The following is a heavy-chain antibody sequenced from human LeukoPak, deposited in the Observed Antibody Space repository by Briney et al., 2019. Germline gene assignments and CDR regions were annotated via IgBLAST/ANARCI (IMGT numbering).Heavy chain of an antibody. Sequence: GESLKISCKGSGYSFTNYWIGWVRQMPGKGLEWMGIIYPGDSDTRYSPSFQGQVTISADKSISTAYLQWSSLKASDTAMYYCARQVGSSWSVNYYYYMDVWGKGTTVTVSS. V-gene: IGHV5-51*01. J-gene: IGHJ6*03. CDR3: ARQVGSSWSVNYYYYMDV. D-gene: IGHD6-13*01. CDR1: GYSFTNYW. CDR2: IYPGDSDT.